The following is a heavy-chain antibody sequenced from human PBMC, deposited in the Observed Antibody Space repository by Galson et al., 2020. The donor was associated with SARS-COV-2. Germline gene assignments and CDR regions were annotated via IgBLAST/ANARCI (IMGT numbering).Heavy chain of an antibody. CDR1: GFSFSDAW. CDR3: ATDDAAAGSGEFDY. J-gene: IGHJ4*02. D-gene: IGHD3-10*01. V-gene: IGHV3-15*01. Sequence: GESLKISCGAFGFSFSDAWMSWVRQAPGQGLEWVGRVKRKRDGETTEYAAYVKGRFTVSRDDSKNTLYLQMHGLRSEDTGVYYCATDDAAAGSGEFDYWGRGTLVTVSS. CDR2: VKRKRDGETT.